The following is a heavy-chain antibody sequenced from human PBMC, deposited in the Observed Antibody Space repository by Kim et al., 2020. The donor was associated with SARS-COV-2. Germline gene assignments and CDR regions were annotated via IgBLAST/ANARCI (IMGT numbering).Heavy chain of an antibody. CDR2: ISTSSTTI. V-gene: IGHV3-48*02. D-gene: IGHD2-15*01. CDR3: ARWQHGGPAEYFQH. J-gene: IGHJ1*01. Sequence: GGSLRLSCAASGITFSNFNMNWVRQAPGKGLEWVSYISTSSTTIYYADSVKGRFTISRDNDKNSLYLQMNSLRDEDTAVYYCARWQHGGPAEYFQHGGQGTLFTVSS. CDR1: GITFSNFN.